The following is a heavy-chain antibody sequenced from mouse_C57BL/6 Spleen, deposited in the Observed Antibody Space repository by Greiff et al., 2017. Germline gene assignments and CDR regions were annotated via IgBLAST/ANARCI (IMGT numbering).Heavy chain of an antibody. D-gene: IGHD1-1*01. CDR2: INPGSGGT. CDR3: ARGRGITTVVTYFDV. J-gene: IGHJ1*03. Sequence: VQVVESGAELVRPGTSVKVSCKASGYAFTNYLIEWVKQRPGQGLEWIGVINPGSGGTNYNEKFKGKATLTADKSSSTAYMQLSSLTSEDSAVYFCARGRGITTVVTYFDVWGTGTTVTVAS. CDR1: GYAFTNYL. V-gene: IGHV1-54*01.